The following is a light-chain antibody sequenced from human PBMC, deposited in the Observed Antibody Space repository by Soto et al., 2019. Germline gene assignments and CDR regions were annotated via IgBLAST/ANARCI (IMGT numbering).Light chain of an antibody. Sequence: QPVLTQSPSASASLGASVKLTCTLSSGHSSYAIGWHQQQPEKGPRYLMKLSSDGSHIKGDGIPERFSGSSSGAERYLTISSLQSEDEADYYCQTWGTGIQVFGGGTKVTVL. CDR2: LSSDGSH. J-gene: IGLJ2*01. CDR1: SGHSSYA. CDR3: QTWGTGIQV. V-gene: IGLV4-69*01.